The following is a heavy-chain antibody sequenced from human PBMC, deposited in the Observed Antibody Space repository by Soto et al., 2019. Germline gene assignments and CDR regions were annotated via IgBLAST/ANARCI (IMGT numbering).Heavy chain of an antibody. CDR2: TYYRSKWYN. Sequence: SQTLSLTCAISGDSVSSNSAAWNCISQSPSRGLEWLGRTYYRSKWYNDYAVSVKSRITINPDTSKNQFSLQLNSVTPEDTAVYYCARGESISVAWFDYWGQGTLVTVSS. CDR3: ARGESISVAWFDY. CDR1: GDSVSSNSAA. J-gene: IGHJ4*02. D-gene: IGHD6-19*01. V-gene: IGHV6-1*01.